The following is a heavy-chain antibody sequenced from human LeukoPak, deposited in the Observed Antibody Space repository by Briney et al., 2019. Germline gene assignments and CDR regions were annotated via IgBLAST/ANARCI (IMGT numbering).Heavy chain of an antibody. D-gene: IGHD1-1*01. V-gene: IGHV4-59*01. CDR1: GGSISSYY. J-gene: IGHJ3*02. CDR3: ARGVERLDAFDI. CDR2: IYYSGGT. Sequence: SETLSLTCTVSGGSISSYYWSWIRQPPGKGLEWIGYIYYSGGTNYNPSLKSRVTISVDTSKNQFSLKLSSVTAADTAVYYCARGVERLDAFDIWGQGTMVTVSS.